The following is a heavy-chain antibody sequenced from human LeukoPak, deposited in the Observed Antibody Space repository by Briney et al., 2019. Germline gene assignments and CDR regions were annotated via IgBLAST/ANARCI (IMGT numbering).Heavy chain of an antibody. D-gene: IGHD5-12*01. CDR3: AKSVGLVGRRSSFYYGMDV. CDR1: GFTFGSYA. CDR2: IGGGGGTT. V-gene: IGHV3-23*01. J-gene: IGHJ6*02. Sequence: GGSLRLSCAASGFTFGSYAMNWVRQAPGKGLEWVSGIGGGGGTTFYAESVKGRFTISRANSKSTLYLQMNSLRAEDTAVYYCAKSVGLVGRRSSFYYGMDVWGQGTTVTVSS.